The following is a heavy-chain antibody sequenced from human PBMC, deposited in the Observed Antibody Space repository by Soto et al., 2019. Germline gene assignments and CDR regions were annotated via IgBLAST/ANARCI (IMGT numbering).Heavy chain of an antibody. CDR1: GASVAGGSYY. Sequence: PSETLSLTCSVSGASVAGGSYYWSWVRQPPGKGLEWIGYIPSRGRPFYNPSLTSRGTISADTSKNQLSLQLTYVTAADTAVYYCARDTYSGYDYWGQGTLVTVSS. J-gene: IGHJ4*02. CDR3: ARDTYSGYDY. D-gene: IGHD3-22*01. CDR2: IPSRGRP. V-gene: IGHV4-30-4*01.